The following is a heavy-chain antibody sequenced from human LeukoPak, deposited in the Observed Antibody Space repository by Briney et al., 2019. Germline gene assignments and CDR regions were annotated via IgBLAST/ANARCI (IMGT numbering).Heavy chain of an antibody. Sequence: GGSLRLSCAASGFTFSSYGMHWVRQAPGKGLEWVAFIRYDGSNKYYADSVKGRSTISRDNSKNTLYLQMNSLRAEDTAVYYCAKDARPVSYNWFDPWGQGTLVTVSS. D-gene: IGHD6-6*01. J-gene: IGHJ5*02. CDR1: GFTFSSYG. CDR3: AKDARPVSYNWFDP. CDR2: IRYDGSNK. V-gene: IGHV3-30*02.